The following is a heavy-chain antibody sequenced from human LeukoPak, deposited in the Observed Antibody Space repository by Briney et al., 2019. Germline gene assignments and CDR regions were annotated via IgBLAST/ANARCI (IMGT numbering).Heavy chain of an antibody. CDR2: ISAYNGNT. CDR1: GYTFTSYG. Sequence: ASVKVSCKASGYTFTSYGISWVRQAPGQGLEWMGWISAYNGNTNYAQKFQGRVTITRNSSISTVYMELSSLRSEDTAVYYCARGSSSLAGENYWGQGTLVTVSS. D-gene: IGHD6-6*01. CDR3: ARGSSSLAGENY. J-gene: IGHJ4*02. V-gene: IGHV1-18*01.